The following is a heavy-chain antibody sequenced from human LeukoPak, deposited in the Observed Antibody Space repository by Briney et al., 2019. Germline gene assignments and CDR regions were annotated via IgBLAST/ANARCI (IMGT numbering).Heavy chain of an antibody. Sequence: SETLSLTCTVSGGSISSSSYYWGWIRQPPGKGLEWIGSIYYSGSTYYNPSLKSRVTISVDTSKNQFSLKLSSVTAADTAVYYCARRGHEKLNDAFDIWGQGTMVTVSS. V-gene: IGHV4-39*01. CDR3: ARRGHEKLNDAFDI. J-gene: IGHJ3*02. CDR2: IYYSGST. CDR1: GGSISSSSYY.